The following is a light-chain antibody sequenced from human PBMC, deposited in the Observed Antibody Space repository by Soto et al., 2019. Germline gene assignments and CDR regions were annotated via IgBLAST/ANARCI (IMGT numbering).Light chain of an antibody. J-gene: IGKJ1*01. Sequence: DIQMTQSPSTLSASVGDRVTITCRASQSIRSWLAWYQQKPGKAPELLIYDASSLNRGVPSRFSGSGSGTDFTLTISRLQPDDFATYYCHQYNSYPRTFGHGTKVENK. CDR1: QSIRSW. CDR2: DAS. CDR3: HQYNSYPRT. V-gene: IGKV1-5*01.